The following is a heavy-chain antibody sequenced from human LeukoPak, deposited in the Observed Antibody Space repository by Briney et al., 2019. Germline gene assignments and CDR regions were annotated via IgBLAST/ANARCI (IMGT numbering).Heavy chain of an antibody. J-gene: IGHJ4*02. D-gene: IGHD3-3*01. V-gene: IGHV4-61*01. CDR3: ARDLTRNDFWSGYGY. CDR2: IYYSGST. Sequence: SETLSLTCTVSGGSVSSGSYYWSCIRQPPGKGLEGSGYIYYSGSTNYNPSLESLVTISVDTSKNQFSLKLSSVTAADTAVYYCARDLTRNDFWSGYGYWGQGTLVTVSS. CDR1: GGSVSSGSYY.